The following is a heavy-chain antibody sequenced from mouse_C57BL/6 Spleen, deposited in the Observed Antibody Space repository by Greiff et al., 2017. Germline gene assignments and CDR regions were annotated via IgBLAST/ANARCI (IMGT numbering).Heavy chain of an antibody. Sequence: QVQLQQPGAELVMPGASVKLSCKASGYTFTSYWMHWVKQRPGQGLEWIGEIDPSDSYTNYNQKFKGKSTLTVYKSSSTSYMQLSSLTSEDSAVYYCARGNYVNPFAYWGQGTLVTVSA. CDR3: ARGNYVNPFAY. CDR2: IDPSDSYT. J-gene: IGHJ3*01. CDR1: GYTFTSYW. D-gene: IGHD2-1*01. V-gene: IGHV1-69*01.